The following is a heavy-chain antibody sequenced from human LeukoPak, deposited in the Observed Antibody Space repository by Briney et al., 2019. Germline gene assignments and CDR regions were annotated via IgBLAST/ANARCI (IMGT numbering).Heavy chain of an antibody. CDR3: ARDAGYTSSWAN. D-gene: IGHD6-13*01. Sequence: GGSLRLSCVVSGLNFADYAMHWVRQPPGKGLEWVSLISADGGTTFSADSVKGRFTISRDNAKNSLYLQMNSLRDEDTAVYYCARDAGYTSSWANWGQGTLVTVSS. V-gene: IGHV3-43*02. J-gene: IGHJ4*02. CDR2: ISADGGTT. CDR1: GLNFADYA.